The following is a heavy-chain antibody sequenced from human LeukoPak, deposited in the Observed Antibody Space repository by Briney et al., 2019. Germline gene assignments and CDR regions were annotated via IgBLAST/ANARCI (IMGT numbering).Heavy chain of an antibody. V-gene: IGHV3-74*01. D-gene: IGHD3-10*01. CDR1: GFTFSSHS. CDR3: ARKAGYYYGSGDY. Sequence: GGSLRLSCTASGFTFSSHSMHWVRQVPGKGLVWVSRIKSDGKTITYADSVKGRFTISRDNSKNTLYLEMNSLRAEDTAVYYCARKAGYYYGSGDYWGQGTLVTVSS. CDR2: IKSDGKTI. J-gene: IGHJ4*02.